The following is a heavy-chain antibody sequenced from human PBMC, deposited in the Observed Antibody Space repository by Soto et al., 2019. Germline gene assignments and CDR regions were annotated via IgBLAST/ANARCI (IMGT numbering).Heavy chain of an antibody. CDR3: AKDQAAKIAVAGYYYGMDV. Sequence: GGTLRLSCAASGFTFDDYAMHWVRQAPGKGLEWVSGISWNSGSIGYADSVKGRFTISRDNAKNSLYLQMNSLRAEDTALYYCAKDQAAKIAVAGYYYGMDVSGQGTTEPVSS. V-gene: IGHV3-9*01. J-gene: IGHJ6*02. D-gene: IGHD6-19*01. CDR1: GFTFDDYA. CDR2: ISWNSGSI.